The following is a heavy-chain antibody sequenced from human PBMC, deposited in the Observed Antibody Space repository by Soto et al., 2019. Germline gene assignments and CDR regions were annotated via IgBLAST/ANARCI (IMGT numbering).Heavy chain of an antibody. J-gene: IGHJ4*02. CDR2: IKQDGSEK. Sequence: EVQLVESGGGLVQPGGSLRLSCAASGFTFSSYWMSWVRQAPGKGLEWVANIKQDGSEKYYVDSVKGRFTISRDNAKNSLYLQMNSLRAEDTAVYYCARGAGLKGSSWYPYWGQGTLVTVSS. V-gene: IGHV3-7*01. CDR1: GFTFSSYW. CDR3: ARGAGLKGSSWYPY. D-gene: IGHD6-13*01.